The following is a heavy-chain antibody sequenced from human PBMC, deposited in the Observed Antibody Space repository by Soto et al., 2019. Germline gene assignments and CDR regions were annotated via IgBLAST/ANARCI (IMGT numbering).Heavy chain of an antibody. D-gene: IGHD4-4*01. CDR3: ATYNRHDYSNYPRVGFDY. CDR2: IIPIFGTA. J-gene: IGHJ4*02. CDR1: GGTFSSYA. Sequence: QVQLVQSGAEVKKPGSSVKVSCKASGGTFSSYAISWVRQAPGQGLEWMGGIIPIFGTANYAQKFQGRVTITADESTSTAYMKLSSLRSEDTDVYYCATYNRHDYSNYPRVGFDYWGQGTLVTVSS. V-gene: IGHV1-69*01.